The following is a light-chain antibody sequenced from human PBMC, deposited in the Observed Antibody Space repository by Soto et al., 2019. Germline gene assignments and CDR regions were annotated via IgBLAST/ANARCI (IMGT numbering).Light chain of an antibody. CDR2: DAS. J-gene: IGKJ4*01. CDR1: QSVGSD. V-gene: IGKV3-15*01. Sequence: EIAMTQSPTTLSVSPGERATLSCTTSQSVGSDLAWYQQKPGQAPRLLIYDASLWATGVPARFSGSGSGTDFTLTISSLQSEDFAVYYCQEYINWPRLTFGGGTKVDVK. CDR3: QEYINWPRLT.